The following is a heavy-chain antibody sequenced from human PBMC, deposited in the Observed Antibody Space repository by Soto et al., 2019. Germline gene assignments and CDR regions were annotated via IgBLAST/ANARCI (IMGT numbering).Heavy chain of an antibody. J-gene: IGHJ6*02. CDR2: IYPGDSDT. V-gene: IGHV5-51*01. CDR1: GYSFTSYW. D-gene: IGHD4-17*01. CDR3: ASTTVVDDYYYYYGMDV. Sequence: GESLKISCKGSGYSFTSYWIGWVRQMPGKGLEWMGIIYPGDSDTRYSPSFQGQVTISADKSISTAYLQWSSLKASDTAMYYCASTTVVDDYYYYYGMDVWGQGTTVTSP.